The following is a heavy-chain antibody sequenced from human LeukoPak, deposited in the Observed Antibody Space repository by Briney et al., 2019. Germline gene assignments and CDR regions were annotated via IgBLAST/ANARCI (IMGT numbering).Heavy chain of an antibody. CDR3: ARGKTISARLLGY. Sequence: AASVKVSCKASGYTFTSYAMNWVRQAPGQGLEWMGWINTNAGNPTYAQGFTGRFVFSLDTSVSTSYLQISSLKAEDTAVYYCARGKTISARLLGYWGQGTLVTVSS. CDR1: GYTFTSYA. J-gene: IGHJ4*02. CDR2: INTNAGNP. V-gene: IGHV7-4-1*02. D-gene: IGHD6-6*01.